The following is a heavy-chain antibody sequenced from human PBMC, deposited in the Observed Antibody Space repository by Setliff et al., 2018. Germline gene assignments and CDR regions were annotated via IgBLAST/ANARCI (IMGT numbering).Heavy chain of an antibody. D-gene: IGHD1-20*01. CDR2: MSNWGTSI. J-gene: IGHJ6*02. Sequence: GGSLRLSCAASGFTFSTYEMNWVRQAPGKGLEWVAYMSNWGTSIYYADSVKGRFTISRDNAKNSLFLQMNSLRIEDMGIYYCARDGGINRVKTYYYGLDVWGQGTTFTVS. CDR3: ARDGGINRVKTYYYGLDV. CDR1: GFTFSTYE. V-gene: IGHV3-48*03.